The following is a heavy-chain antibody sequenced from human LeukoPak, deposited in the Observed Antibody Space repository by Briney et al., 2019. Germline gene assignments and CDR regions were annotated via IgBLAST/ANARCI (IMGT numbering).Heavy chain of an antibody. CDR2: ISSSSSYI. D-gene: IGHD1-26*01. CDR1: RFTLSSYW. J-gene: IGHJ4*02. CDR3: ARDLIVGTTYFDY. Sequence: GGSLRLSCVTSRFTLSSYWMNWVRQAPGKGLVWVSSISSSSSYIYYADSVKGRFTISRDNAKNSLYLQMNSLRAEDTAVYYCARDLIVGTTYFDYWGQGTLVTVSS. V-gene: IGHV3-21*01.